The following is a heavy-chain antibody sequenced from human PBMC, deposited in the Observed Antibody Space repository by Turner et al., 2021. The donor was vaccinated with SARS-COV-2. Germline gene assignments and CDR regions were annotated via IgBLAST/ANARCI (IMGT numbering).Heavy chain of an antibody. Sequence: VQLVESGGGLVQPGGSLRLSCAASGFTVSSNYMSWVRQAPGKGLEWVAVISYDGNNKYYADSVKGRFTISRDNSKNTLYLQMNSLRTEDTAVYYCARATYLLGYCANGVCYPDYWGQGTLVTVSS. CDR2: ISYDGNNK. J-gene: IGHJ4*02. V-gene: IGHV3-30-3*01. CDR1: GFTVSSNY. D-gene: IGHD2-8*01. CDR3: ARATYLLGYCANGVCYPDY.